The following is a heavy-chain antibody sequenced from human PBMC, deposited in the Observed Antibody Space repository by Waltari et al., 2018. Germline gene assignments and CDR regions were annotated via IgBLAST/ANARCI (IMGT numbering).Heavy chain of an antibody. CDR2: RSDYNGNT. V-gene: IGHV1-18*01. J-gene: IGHJ3*02. D-gene: IGHD1-26*01. CDR3: ARDPGELGAFDI. CDR1: GYTFTSYG. Sequence: QVQLVQSGAEVKKPGASVKVSCKASGYTFTSYGISWVRQAPGQGLEWMGWRSDYNGNTNYAQKRQGRVTRTTDTSTCTAYMELRSLRSDDTAVYYCARDPGELGAFDIWGQGTMVTVSS.